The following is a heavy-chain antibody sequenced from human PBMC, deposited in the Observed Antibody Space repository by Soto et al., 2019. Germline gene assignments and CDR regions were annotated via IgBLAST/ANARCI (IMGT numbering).Heavy chain of an antibody. D-gene: IGHD3-22*01. J-gene: IGHJ4*02. CDR1: GYTFTSYA. CDR3: ARFPIYYDFFLDY. Sequence: ASVKVSCKASGYTFTSYAMHWVRQAPGQRLEWMGWINAGNGNTKYSQKFQGRVTITRDTSASTAYMELSSLRSEDTAVYYCARFPIYYDFFLDYWGQGTLVTVSS. V-gene: IGHV1-3*01. CDR2: INAGNGNT.